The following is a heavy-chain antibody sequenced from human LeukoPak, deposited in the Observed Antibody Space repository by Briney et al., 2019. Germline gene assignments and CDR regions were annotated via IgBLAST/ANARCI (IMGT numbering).Heavy chain of an antibody. Sequence: GGSLRLSCAASGLTFSGYSMSSVRQARGKGLELVAGLGRTGEYKYYADSVKGRFTISRDNSKDTVSLQINSLRAEDSAIYYCVKDRRCHTCMPIDALGQGTTLTVSS. CDR3: VKDRRCHTCMPIDA. J-gene: IGHJ6*02. D-gene: IGHD2-8*01. CDR2: LGRTGEYK. V-gene: IGHV3-23*01. CDR1: GLTFSGYS.